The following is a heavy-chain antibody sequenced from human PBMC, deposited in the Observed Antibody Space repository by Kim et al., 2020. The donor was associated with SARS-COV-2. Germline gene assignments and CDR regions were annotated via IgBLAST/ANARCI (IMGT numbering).Heavy chain of an antibody. CDR1: GFTFSSYE. V-gene: IGHV3-48*03. CDR3: ARSESYGPTSPYYFDY. J-gene: IGHJ4*02. D-gene: IGHD3-16*01. Sequence: GGSLRLSCAASGFTFSSYEMNWVRQAPGKGLEWVSYISSSGSTIYYADSVKGRFTISRDNAKNSLYLQMNSLRAEDTAVYYCARSESYGPTSPYYFDYWGQGTLVTVSS. CDR2: ISSSGSTI.